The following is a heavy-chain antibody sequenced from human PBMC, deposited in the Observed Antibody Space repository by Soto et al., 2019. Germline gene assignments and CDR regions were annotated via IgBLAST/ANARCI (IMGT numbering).Heavy chain of an antibody. Sequence: SETLSLPCDVSGGSIDNIHSFWGWVRQPPGRGLECLGRFYYRGGTYYNTSLKRRVTVSVATSKNQVSLRVRSVTVAETAMYYCVRVVEAATRHTDFDXGGQVIVVTVSX. CDR2: FYYRGGT. CDR3: VRVVEAATRHTDFDX. V-gene: IGHV4-39*01. D-gene: IGHD2-21*01. J-gene: IGHJ4*02. CDR1: GGSIDNIHSF.